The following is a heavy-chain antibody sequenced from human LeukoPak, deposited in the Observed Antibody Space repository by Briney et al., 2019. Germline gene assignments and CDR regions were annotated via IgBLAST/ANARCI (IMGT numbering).Heavy chain of an antibody. D-gene: IGHD6-19*01. CDR3: ARAPHSSGWYSDAFDI. J-gene: IGHJ3*02. V-gene: IGHV3-30*14. Sequence: AGGSLRLSCAASGFTFSSYAMHWVRQAPGKGLEWVAVISYDGSNKYYADSVKGRFTISRDNSKNTLYLQMNSLRAEDTAVYYCARAPHSSGWYSDAFDIWGQGTMVTVSS. CDR2: ISYDGSNK. CDR1: GFTFSSYA.